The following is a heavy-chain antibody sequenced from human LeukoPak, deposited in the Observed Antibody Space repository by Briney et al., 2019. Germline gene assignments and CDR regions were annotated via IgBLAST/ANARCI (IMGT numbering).Heavy chain of an antibody. Sequence: GGSLRLSCAASGFTFSIYAMSWVRQAPGKGLEWVSGISGSGGSTDYADSVKGRFTISRDNSKNTLYLQMNSLRAEDTAVYYCAEGSKMVYYFDSWGQGTLVTVSS. J-gene: IGHJ4*02. CDR3: AEGSKMVYYFDS. CDR2: ISGSGGST. V-gene: IGHV3-23*01. D-gene: IGHD2-8*01. CDR1: GFTFSIYA.